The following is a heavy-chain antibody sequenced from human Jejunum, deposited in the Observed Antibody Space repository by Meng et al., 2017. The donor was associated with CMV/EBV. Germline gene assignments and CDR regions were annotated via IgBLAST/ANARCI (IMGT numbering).Heavy chain of an antibody. V-gene: IGHV3-30-3*01. J-gene: IGHJ5*02. D-gene: IGHD6-13*01. CDR3: ARPIGAAGTGFDP. CDR2: ISYDGSNT. Sequence: CAASGFTFSSYNIHWVRQAPGKGLEWVAVISYDGSNTYYADPVKGRFSISRDNSKNTLYLQMNSLRTEDTAVYYCARPIGAAGTGFDPWGQGTLVTVSS. CDR1: GFTFSSYN.